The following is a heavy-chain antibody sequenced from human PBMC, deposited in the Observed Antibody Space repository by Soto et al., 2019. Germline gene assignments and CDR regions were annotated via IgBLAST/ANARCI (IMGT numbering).Heavy chain of an antibody. CDR1: EFTFSTYV. Sequence: QVQLVESGGGVVQPERSLRLSCAASEFTFSTYVMHWVRQAPGKGLEWVALISFDGSDKYYADSVKGRFTISRDNSKKTLFLQMNSLRPEDTAVYYCAREMIPMIMGGMSAMDVWGRGTTVTVSS. CDR3: AREMIPMIMGGMSAMDV. D-gene: IGHD3-22*01. V-gene: IGHV3-30-3*01. CDR2: ISFDGSDK. J-gene: IGHJ6*02.